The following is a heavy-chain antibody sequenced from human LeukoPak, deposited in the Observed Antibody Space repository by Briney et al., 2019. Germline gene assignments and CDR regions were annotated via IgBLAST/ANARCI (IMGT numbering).Heavy chain of an antibody. V-gene: IGHV3-74*01. D-gene: IGHD3-10*01. CDR1: GFTFSSYW. CDR3: ATLKKVAFGMNY. J-gene: IGHJ4*02. CDR2: INSDGSST. Sequence: SGGSLRLSCAASGFTFSSYWMHWVRQAPGKGLVWVSRINSDGSSTSYADSVKGRFTISRDNAKNTLYLQMNSLRAEDTAVYYCATLKKVAFGMNYWGQGTLVAVSS.